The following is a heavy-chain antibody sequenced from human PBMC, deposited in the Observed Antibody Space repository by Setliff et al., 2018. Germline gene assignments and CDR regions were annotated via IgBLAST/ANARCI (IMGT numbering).Heavy chain of an antibody. V-gene: IGHV4-59*01. CDR2: IYYSGST. D-gene: IGHD3-10*01. Sequence: KASETLSLTCTVSGGSISSYYWSWIRQPPGKGLEWIGYIYYSGSTNYNPSLKSRVTISVDTSKNQFSLKLSSVTAADTAVYYCARHKSNGSGSYPSLYMDVWGKGIMVTVSS. CDR1: GGSISSYY. CDR3: ARHKSNGSGSYPSLYMDV. J-gene: IGHJ6*03.